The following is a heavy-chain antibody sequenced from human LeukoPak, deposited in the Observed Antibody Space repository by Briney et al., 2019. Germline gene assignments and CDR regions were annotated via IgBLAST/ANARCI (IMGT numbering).Heavy chain of an antibody. CDR1: GDSISSYY. J-gene: IGHJ6*02. CDR2: IYYTGST. Sequence: SETLSLTCTVSGDSISSYYCSWIRQPPGKGLEWIGYIYYTGSTNYNPSLKSRVTMSVDTSKIQFSMRLSSVTAADTAVYYCARDWNYYGMDVWGQGTTVTVYS. CDR3: ARDWNYYGMDV. D-gene: IGHD1-1*01. V-gene: IGHV4-59*01.